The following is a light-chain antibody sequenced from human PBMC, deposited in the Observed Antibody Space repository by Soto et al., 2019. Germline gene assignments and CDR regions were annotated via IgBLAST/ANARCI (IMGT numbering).Light chain of an antibody. CDR3: AAWDDSLSGYV. J-gene: IGLJ1*01. CDR1: SSQNGSNY. Sequence: QSVLTQPPSASWAPGQRVTISCSGSSSQNGSNYVYWYQQLPGTAPKLLIYRNNQRPSGVPDRFSGSKSGTSASLAISGLRSEDEADYYCAAWDDSLSGYVFGTGTKVTVL. CDR2: RNN. V-gene: IGLV1-47*01.